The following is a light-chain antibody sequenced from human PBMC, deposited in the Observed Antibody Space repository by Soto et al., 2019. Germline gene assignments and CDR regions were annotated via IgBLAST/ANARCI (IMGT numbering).Light chain of an antibody. CDR1: SSDVGGYNY. CDR3: SSYTSSSTGV. CDR2: DVS. Sequence: QSALTQPASVSGSPGQSITISCTGTSSDVGGYNYVSWYQQHSGKAPKLMIYDVSNRPLGVSNRFSGSKSGNTASLTISGLQAEDEADYYCSSYTSSSTGVFGGGTKLTVL. J-gene: IGLJ2*01. V-gene: IGLV2-14*01.